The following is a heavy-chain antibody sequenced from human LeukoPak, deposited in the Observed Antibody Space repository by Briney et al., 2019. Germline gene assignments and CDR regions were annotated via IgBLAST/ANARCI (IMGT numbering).Heavy chain of an antibody. CDR3: AKLPYGSVDY. V-gene: IGHV3-48*03. J-gene: IGHJ4*01. CDR2: ISSSGSTI. Sequence: PGGSLRLSCAASGFTFSSYEMNWVRQAPGKGLEWVSYISSSGSTIYYADSVKGRFTISRDNAKNSLYLQMNSLRVEDTAVYYCAKLPYGSVDYWGQGTLVTVSS. CDR1: GFTFSSYE. D-gene: IGHD3-10*01.